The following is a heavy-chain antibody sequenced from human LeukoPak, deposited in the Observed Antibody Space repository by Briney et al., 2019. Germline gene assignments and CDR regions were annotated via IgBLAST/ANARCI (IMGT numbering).Heavy chain of an antibody. J-gene: IGHJ4*02. D-gene: IGHD1-26*01. V-gene: IGHV1-46*01. CDR2: INPSGGST. Sequence: ASVKVSCKASGYTFTSYDMHWVRQAPGQGLEWMGIINPSGGSTSYAQKFQGRVTMTRDTSTSTVYMELSSLRSEDTAVYYCARGQTQWGGPGPFDYWGQGTLVTVSS. CDR1: GYTFTSYD. CDR3: ARGQTQWGGPGPFDY.